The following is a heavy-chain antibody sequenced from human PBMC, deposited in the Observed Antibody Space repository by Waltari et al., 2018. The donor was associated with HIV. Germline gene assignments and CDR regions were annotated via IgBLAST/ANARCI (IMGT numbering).Heavy chain of an antibody. CDR1: GFTFSSYA. V-gene: IGHV3-23*01. J-gene: IGHJ1*01. D-gene: IGHD2-2*01. Sequence: EVQLLESGGGLVQPGGSLRLSCAASGFTFSSYAIQWVRQAPGKGLEGVSAISGSGGGTYYADSVKGRFTISRDTSKNTLYLQMNSLRAEDTAVYYCAKESIGRFCSSTSCYVQHWGQGTLVSVSS. CDR3: AKESIGRFCSSTSCYVQH. CDR2: ISGSGGGT.